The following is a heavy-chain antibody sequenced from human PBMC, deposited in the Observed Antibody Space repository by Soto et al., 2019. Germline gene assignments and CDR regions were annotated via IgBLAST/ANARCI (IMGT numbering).Heavy chain of an antibody. J-gene: IGHJ3*02. CDR3: ARRSTLPAVGASDI. V-gene: IGHV1-69*13. Sequence: SVKVSCKASGGACSSYAISWVRQAPGQGLEWMGGIIPIFGTANYAQKFQGRVTITADESTSTAYMELSSLSSEDKAVYYCARRSTLPAVGASDIWCQGTMVAVSS. D-gene: IGHD3-10*01. CDR1: GGACSSYA. CDR2: IIPIFGTA.